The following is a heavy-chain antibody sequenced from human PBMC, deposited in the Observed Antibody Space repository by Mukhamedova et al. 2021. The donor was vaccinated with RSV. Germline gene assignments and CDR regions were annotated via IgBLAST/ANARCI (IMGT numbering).Heavy chain of an antibody. V-gene: IGHV5-51*01. Sequence: VIHPGDSDTTYSPAFLGQVTMSADESMSTAYLHLNSLRASDTAIYYCARLSSIWFPFDHWGQGTLVTVSS. D-gene: IGHD6-13*01. J-gene: IGHJ4*02. CDR2: IHPGDSDT. CDR3: ARLSSIWFPFDH.